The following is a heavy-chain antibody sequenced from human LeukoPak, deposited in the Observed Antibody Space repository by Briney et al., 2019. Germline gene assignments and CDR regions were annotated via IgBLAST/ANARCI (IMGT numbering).Heavy chain of an antibody. Sequence: GGSLTLSCAASGFTFSSYGMHWVRQAPGKGLEWVAFIRYDGSNKYYADSVKGRFTNSRDNSQCTLYLQMNSLRAEDTAVYCCIAVAAQLAGDYWSQGTLVTVSS. D-gene: IGHD6-19*01. J-gene: IGHJ4*02. CDR2: IRYDGSNK. CDR3: IAVAAQLAGDY. CDR1: GFTFSSYG. V-gene: IGHV3-30*02.